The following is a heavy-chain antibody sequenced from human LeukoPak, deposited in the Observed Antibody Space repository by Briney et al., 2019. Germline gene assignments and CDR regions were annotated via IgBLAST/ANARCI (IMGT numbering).Heavy chain of an antibody. CDR1: GFTFSSYA. V-gene: IGHV3-21*01. Sequence: PGGSLRLSCAASGFTFSSYAMSWVRQAPGKGLEWVSIISSGSSYIFYADSVKGRFTISRDNAKNSLYLQMDSLRAEDTAVYSCAGGGSGRTQDDTYDIWGQGTKVTVSS. CDR2: ISSGSSYI. J-gene: IGHJ3*02. D-gene: IGHD3-10*01. CDR3: AGGGSGRTQDDTYDI.